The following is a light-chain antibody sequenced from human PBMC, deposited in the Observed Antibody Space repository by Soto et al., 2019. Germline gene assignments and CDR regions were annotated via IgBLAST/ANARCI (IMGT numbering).Light chain of an antibody. CDR2: WSS. J-gene: IGKJ4*01. Sequence: DIVMTQSPDSLAVSLCERATINCKSSQSVLYTSNTKNHLDWYQQNPGQPPKLLIYWSSTRESGVPDRFIGSGSGTDFTLTISSLQAEDVAVYYCQQYYSTPLTFGGGTKVEIK. CDR1: QSVLYTSNTKNH. CDR3: QQYYSTPLT. V-gene: IGKV4-1*01.